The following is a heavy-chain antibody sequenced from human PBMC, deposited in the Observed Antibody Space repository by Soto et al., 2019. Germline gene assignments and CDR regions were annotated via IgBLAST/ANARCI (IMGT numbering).Heavy chain of an antibody. D-gene: IGHD4-17*01. V-gene: IGHV4-30-2*01. CDR3: ARAHYGDYGYGMDV. Sequence: QQPGKGLEWIGYIYHSGSTYYNPSLKSRVTISVDRSKNQFSLKLSSVTAADTAVYYCARAHYGDYGYGMDVWGHGTTVTVSS. CDR2: IYHSGST. J-gene: IGHJ6*02.